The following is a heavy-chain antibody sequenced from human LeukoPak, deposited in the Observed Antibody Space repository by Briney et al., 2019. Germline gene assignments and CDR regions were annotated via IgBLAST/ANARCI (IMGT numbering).Heavy chain of an antibody. J-gene: IGHJ4*02. CDR1: GDSISGYY. CDR2: VFPSGTT. V-gene: IGHV4-59*01. D-gene: IGHD6-13*01. CDR3: ARSGRGAAGTRYISDF. Sequence: SENLSLTCTVSGDSISGYYWSWIRQPPGKGLEWIGYVFPSGTTNYNPSLKGRVTLLIDTSKNQFSLELSSVTAADTAVYYCARSGRGAAGTRYISDFWGQGTLVTVSS.